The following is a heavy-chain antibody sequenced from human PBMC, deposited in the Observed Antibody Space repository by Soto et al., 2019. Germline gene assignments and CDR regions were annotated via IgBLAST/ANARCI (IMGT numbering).Heavy chain of an antibody. CDR2: INHSGST. Sequence: QVQLQQWGAGLLKPSETLSLTCAVYGGSFSGYYWSWIRQPPGKGLEWIGEINHSGSTNYNPSLKSRVTISVDTSKNQFSLKLSSVTAADTAVYYCARGLEGPEMYYWGQGTLVTVSS. CDR1: GGSFSGYY. V-gene: IGHV4-34*01. CDR3: ARGLEGPEMYY. J-gene: IGHJ4*02.